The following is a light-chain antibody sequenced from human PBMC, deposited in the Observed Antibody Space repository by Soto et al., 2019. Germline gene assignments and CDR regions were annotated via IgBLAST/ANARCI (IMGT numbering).Light chain of an antibody. CDR1: SSDVGNYNY. CDR2: NVN. V-gene: IGLV2-14*01. Sequence: QSALTQSASVSGSPGQSITISCTGTSSDVGNYNYVSWYQQHPGEVPKLIIFNVNNRPSGVSSRFSGSKSGNTASLTISGLQAEDEADYYCSSFTSSTTYVFGTGTKLTVL. J-gene: IGLJ1*01. CDR3: SSFTSSTTYV.